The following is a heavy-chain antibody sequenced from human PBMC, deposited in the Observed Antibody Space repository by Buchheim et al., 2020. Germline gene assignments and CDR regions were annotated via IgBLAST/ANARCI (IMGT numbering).Heavy chain of an antibody. CDR3: AKDQYYYDSSGDVDV. D-gene: IGHD3-22*01. J-gene: IGHJ6*02. Sequence: QVQLVESGGGVVQPGRSLRLSCAASGFTFSSYGMHWVRQAPGKGLEWVAFIRYDGSNKYYADSVKGRFTISRDNSKNTLYLQMNSLRAEDTAVYYCAKDQYYYDSSGDVDVWGQGTT. V-gene: IGHV3-30*02. CDR1: GFTFSSYG. CDR2: IRYDGSNK.